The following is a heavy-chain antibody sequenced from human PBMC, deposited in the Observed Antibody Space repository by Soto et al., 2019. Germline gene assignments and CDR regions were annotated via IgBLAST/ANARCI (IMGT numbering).Heavy chain of an antibody. CDR2: IYHSGST. D-gene: IGHD3-9*01. CDR1: GDSISSGGYS. J-gene: IGHJ4*02. V-gene: IGHV4-30-2*01. Sequence: SETLSLTCAVSGDSISSGGYSWSWIRQPPGKGLEWIGYIYHSGSTYYNPSLKSRVTISVDRSKNQFSLKLSSVTAADTAVYYCARGGRYDILTGYRDYFDYWGQGTLVTVSS. CDR3: ARGGRYDILTGYRDYFDY.